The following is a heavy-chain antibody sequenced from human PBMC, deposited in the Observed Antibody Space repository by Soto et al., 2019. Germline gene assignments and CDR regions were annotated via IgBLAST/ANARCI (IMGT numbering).Heavy chain of an antibody. D-gene: IGHD5-12*01. V-gene: IGHV3-11*01. CDR3: ARDARGYRGYEPQPPKWGDP. CDR2: ISSSGSTI. Sequence: QVQLVESGGGLVKPGGSLRLSCAASGFTFSDYYMSWIRQAPGKGLEWVSYISSSGSTIYYADSVKGRFTISRDNAKNSLYRQMNSLRAEDTAVYYGARDARGYRGYEPQPPKWGDPWGQGTLVTVSS. J-gene: IGHJ5*02. CDR1: GFTFSDYY.